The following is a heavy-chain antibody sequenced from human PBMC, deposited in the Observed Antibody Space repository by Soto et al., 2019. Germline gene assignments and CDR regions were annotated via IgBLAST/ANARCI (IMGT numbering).Heavy chain of an antibody. CDR2: MYHSGSP. J-gene: IGHJ4*02. D-gene: IGHD6-19*01. V-gene: IGHV4-4*02. CDR1: GDSVNSTHW. Sequence: QVQLQESGPGLVKPSGTLSLTCAVSGDSVNSTHWWNWVRQPPGKGLEWIGEMYHSGSPNYNPSLQSRVTISVDKSKNQFSLRLSSVTAADTAVYYCAASPGWWRLDHWGQGTLVTVPS. CDR3: AASPGWWRLDH.